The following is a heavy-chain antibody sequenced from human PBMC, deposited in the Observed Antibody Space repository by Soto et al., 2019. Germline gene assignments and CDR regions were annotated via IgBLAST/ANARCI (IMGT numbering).Heavy chain of an antibody. V-gene: IGHV5-51*01. Sequence: GESLKISCKGSGYSFTSYWIGWVSQMPGKGLAWMGLIYPGDSDTRYSPSFQGQVTISADKSISTAYLQWSSLKASDTAMYYCARHGLHYGDYDYYYGMDVWGQGTTVTVSS. CDR1: GYSFTSYW. J-gene: IGHJ6*02. CDR3: ARHGLHYGDYDYYYGMDV. CDR2: IYPGDSDT. D-gene: IGHD4-17*01.